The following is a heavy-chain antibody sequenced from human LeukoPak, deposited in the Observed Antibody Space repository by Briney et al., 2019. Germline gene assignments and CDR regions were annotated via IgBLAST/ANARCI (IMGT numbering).Heavy chain of an antibody. CDR2: IKSKTDGGTT. Sequence: GGSLRLSCAASGFSFSNAWMSWFRQDPGKGLEWVGRIKSKTDGGTTDYAAPVKGRFTISRDDSKNTLYLQMNSLETEDTAVYYCTTNNWFDPWGQGSLVTVSS. V-gene: IGHV3-15*01. CDR1: GFSFSNAW. CDR3: TTNNWFDP. J-gene: IGHJ5*02.